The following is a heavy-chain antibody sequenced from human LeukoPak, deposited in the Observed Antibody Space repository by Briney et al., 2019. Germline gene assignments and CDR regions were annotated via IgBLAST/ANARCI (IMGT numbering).Heavy chain of an antibody. Sequence: GGSLRLSCAASGFTVSRNYMSWVRQAPGKGLAWVSGLNEDGGYTYYADSVEGRFTISRDNCENTLYLQMSSLRAEDTAIYYCVRDFSCSGGSCPLFDSWGQGTLVSVSS. D-gene: IGHD2-15*01. V-gene: IGHV3-23*01. CDR1: GFTVSRNY. CDR2: LNEDGGYT. CDR3: VRDFSCSGGSCPLFDS. J-gene: IGHJ4*02.